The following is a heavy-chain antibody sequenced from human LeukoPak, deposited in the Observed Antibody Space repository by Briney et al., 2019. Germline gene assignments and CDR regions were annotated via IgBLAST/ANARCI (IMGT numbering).Heavy chain of an antibody. V-gene: IGHV3-7*03. J-gene: IGHJ4*02. CDR2: IKQDGSDK. Sequence: GGSLRLSCTVSGFTFSDYWMFWVRQAPGKGLEWVANIKQDGSDKYYVDSVKGRFTISRDNSKNTLYLQMNSLRAEDTAVYYCAKPPYDSSGYYNPFDYWGQGTLVTVSS. CDR1: GFTFSDYW. CDR3: AKPPYDSSGYYNPFDY. D-gene: IGHD3-22*01.